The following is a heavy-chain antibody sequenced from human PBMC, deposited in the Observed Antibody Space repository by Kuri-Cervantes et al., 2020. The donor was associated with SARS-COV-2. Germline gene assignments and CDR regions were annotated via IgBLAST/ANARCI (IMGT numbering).Heavy chain of an antibody. CDR3: ARLAGWDYYYMDV. Sequence: ASVKVSCKASGYTFTSYGISWVRQAPGQGLEWMGWISAYNGNTNYAQKLQGRVTMTTDTSTSTAYLQWSSLKASDTAMYYCARLAGWDYYYMDVWGKGTTVTVSS. J-gene: IGHJ6*03. CDR2: ISAYNGNT. V-gene: IGHV1-18*01. D-gene: IGHD3-9*01. CDR1: GYTFTSYG.